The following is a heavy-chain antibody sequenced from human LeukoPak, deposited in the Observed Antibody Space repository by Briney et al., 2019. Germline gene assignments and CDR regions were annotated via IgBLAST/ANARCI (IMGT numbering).Heavy chain of an antibody. Sequence: PGRSLRLSCAASGFTFSSYGMHWVRQAPGKGLEWVAVISYDGSNKYYADSVKGRFTISRDNSKNTLYLQMNSLRAEDTAVYYCAKDWELLNNWFDPWGQGTLVTVSS. CDR1: GFTFSSYG. J-gene: IGHJ5*02. CDR3: AKDWELLNNWFDP. CDR2: ISYDGSNK. V-gene: IGHV3-30*18. D-gene: IGHD1-26*01.